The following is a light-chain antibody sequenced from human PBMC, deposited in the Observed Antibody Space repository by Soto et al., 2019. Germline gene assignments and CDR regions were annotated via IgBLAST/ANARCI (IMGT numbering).Light chain of an antibody. CDR3: SSCTSSNTLLYV. J-gene: IGLJ1*01. V-gene: IGLV2-14*01. CDR2: EVN. Sequence: QSVLAQPASVSGSPGQSITISCTGNSSDVGYHNYVSWYRQHPGKAPRLMIYEVNNRPSGVSNRFSGSKPGNTASLTISGLQAEDEADYYCSSCTSSNTLLYVFGTGTKVTVL. CDR1: SSDVGYHNY.